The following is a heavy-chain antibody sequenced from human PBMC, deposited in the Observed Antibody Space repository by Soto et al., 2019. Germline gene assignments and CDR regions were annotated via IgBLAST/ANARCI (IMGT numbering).Heavy chain of an antibody. D-gene: IGHD6-13*01. V-gene: IGHV4-39*01. Sequence: PSETLSLTCTVSGGSISSSNYYWGWIRQPPGKGLEWIGSINYSGNTYYNASLKSRVTISVDTSKNQFSLKLTSVTAADTAVYYCASPAGSWFDPWGQGTLVTVSS. CDR3: ASPAGSWFDP. J-gene: IGHJ5*02. CDR2: INYSGNT. CDR1: GGSISSSNYY.